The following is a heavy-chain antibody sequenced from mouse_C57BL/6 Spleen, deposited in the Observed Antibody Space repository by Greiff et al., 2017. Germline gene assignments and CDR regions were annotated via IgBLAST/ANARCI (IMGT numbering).Heavy chain of an antibody. J-gene: IGHJ2*01. V-gene: IGHV1-75*01. CDR1: GYTFTDYY. CDR2: IFPGSGST. CDR3: ARKEAGTRVYFDY. D-gene: IGHD4-1*01. Sequence: VQLQQSGPELVKPGASVKISCKASGYTFTDYYINWVKQRPGQGLEWIGWIFPGSGSTYYNEKFKGKATLTVDKSSSTAYMLLSSLTSEDSAVYFCARKEAGTRVYFDYWGQGTTLTVSS.